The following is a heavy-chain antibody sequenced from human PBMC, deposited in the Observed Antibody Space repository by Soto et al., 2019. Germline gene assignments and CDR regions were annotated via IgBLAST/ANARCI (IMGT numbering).Heavy chain of an antibody. CDR1: GYTFTSYG. CDR2: ISAYNGIA. V-gene: IGHV1-18*01. D-gene: IGHD3-10*01. CDR3: ATGGFGELLSFNGPGPYYYYGMDV. J-gene: IGHJ6*02. Sequence: GASVKVSCKASGYTFTSYGISWVRQAPGQGLEWMGWISAYNGIANYAQKFQGRVTITADKSTSTAYMELSSLRSEDTAVYYCATGGFGELLSFNGPGPYYYYGMDVWGQGTTVTVSS.